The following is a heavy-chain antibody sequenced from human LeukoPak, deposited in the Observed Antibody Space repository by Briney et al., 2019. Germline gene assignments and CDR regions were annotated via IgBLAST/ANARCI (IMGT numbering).Heavy chain of an antibody. Sequence: GASVKVSYKASGYTFTGYYMHWVRQAPGQGLEWMEWIKPNSGGTNYAQKFQGRVTMTRDTSISTAYMELSRLRSDDTAVYYCARDILDCSSTSCYTGDVWGKGTTVTVSS. CDR3: ARDILDCSSTSCYTGDV. V-gene: IGHV1-2*02. CDR1: GYTFTGYY. J-gene: IGHJ6*04. D-gene: IGHD2-2*02. CDR2: IKPNSGGT.